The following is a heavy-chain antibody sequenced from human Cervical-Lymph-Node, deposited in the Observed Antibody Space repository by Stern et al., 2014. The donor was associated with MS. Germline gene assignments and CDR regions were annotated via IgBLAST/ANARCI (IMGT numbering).Heavy chain of an antibody. CDR3: ARDQGFQLMNS. D-gene: IGHD2-2*01. CDR1: GDSISNDNW. Sequence: QVQLQESGPGLVRPSGTLSLTCAVSGDSISNDNWWSWVRQPPGKGLECMWQVYHTGSATYSPSLKSRSPISVDKSKTHFPLSLPSMTAADTAVYYCARDQGFQLMNSWGQGTLVIVSS. V-gene: IGHV4-4*02. CDR2: VYHTGSA. J-gene: IGHJ4*02.